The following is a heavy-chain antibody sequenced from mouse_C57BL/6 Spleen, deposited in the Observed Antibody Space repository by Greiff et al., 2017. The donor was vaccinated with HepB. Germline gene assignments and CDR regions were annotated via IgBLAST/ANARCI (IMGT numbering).Heavy chain of an antibody. CDR3: AREESNYGDAMDY. J-gene: IGHJ4*01. D-gene: IGHD1-1*01. CDR1: GYAFSSSW. Sequence: VQLQQSGPELVKPGASVKISCKASGYAFSSSWMNWVKQRPGKGLEWIGRIYPGDGDTNYNGKFKGKATLTADKSSSTAYMQLSSLTSEDSAVYFCAREESNYGDAMDYWGQGTSVTVSS. V-gene: IGHV1-82*01. CDR2: IYPGDGDT.